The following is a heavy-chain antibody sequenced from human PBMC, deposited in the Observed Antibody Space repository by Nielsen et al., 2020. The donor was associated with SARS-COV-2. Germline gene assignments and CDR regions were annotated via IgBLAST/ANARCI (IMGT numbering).Heavy chain of an antibody. D-gene: IGHD4-17*01. CDR1: GYTFTSYD. CDR3: ARGPTVTTCDY. V-gene: IGHV1-8*01. J-gene: IGHJ4*02. CDR2: MNPNSGNT. Sequence: SVKVSCNASGYTFTSYDINWVRQATGQVLEWMGWMNPNSGNTGYAQKFQGRVTMTRNTSISTAYMELSSLRSEDTAVYYCARGPTVTTCDYWGQGTLVTVSS.